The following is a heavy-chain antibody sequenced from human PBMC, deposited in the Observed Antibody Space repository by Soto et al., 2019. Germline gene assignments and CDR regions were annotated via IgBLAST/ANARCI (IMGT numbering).Heavy chain of an antibody. CDR2: INPSGGST. V-gene: IGHV1-46*03. D-gene: IGHD4-17*01. Sequence: QVQLVQSGAEVKKPGASVKVSCKASGYTFTSYYMHWVRQAPGQGLEWMGIINPSGGSTSYAQKFQGRVTMTRDTSTSTVYMELSSLRSEDTAVYYCARVGLPYGDYERKWFDPWGQGTLVTVSS. J-gene: IGHJ5*02. CDR1: GYTFTSYY. CDR3: ARVGLPYGDYERKWFDP.